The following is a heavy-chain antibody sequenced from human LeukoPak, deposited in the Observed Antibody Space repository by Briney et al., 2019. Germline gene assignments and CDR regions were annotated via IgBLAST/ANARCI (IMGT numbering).Heavy chain of an antibody. CDR2: ISAYNGNT. CDR1: GYTFTSYS. D-gene: IGHD5-18*01. Sequence: GASEWVSCKGSGYTFTSYSISWVRQAPGQGLEWMGWISAYNGNTNYAQKIQGRVTMTTGTSTSTAYMELRGLRSDDTAVYYCARYSYGSYYMDVWGKGTTVTVSS. CDR3: ARYSYGSYYMDV. J-gene: IGHJ6*03. V-gene: IGHV1-18*01.